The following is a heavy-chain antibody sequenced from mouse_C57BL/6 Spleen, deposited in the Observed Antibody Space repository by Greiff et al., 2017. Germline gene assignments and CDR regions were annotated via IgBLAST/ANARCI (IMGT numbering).Heavy chain of an antibody. CDR1: GYTFTSYW. J-gene: IGHJ4*01. Sequence: QVQLKESGAELVRPGSSVKLSCKASGYTFTSYWMHWVKQRPIQGLEWIGNIDPSDSETHYNQKFKDKATLTVDKSSSTAYMQLSSLTSEDSAVYYCSREGAYYDYDGLPYALDYWGQGTSVTVSS. CDR3: SREGAYYDYDGLPYALDY. CDR2: IDPSDSET. V-gene: IGHV1-52*01. D-gene: IGHD2-4*01.